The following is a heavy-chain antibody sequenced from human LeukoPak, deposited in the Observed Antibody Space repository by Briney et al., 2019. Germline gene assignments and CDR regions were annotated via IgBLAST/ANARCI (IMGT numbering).Heavy chain of an antibody. V-gene: IGHV4-59*01. J-gene: IGHJ4*02. CDR1: GCSISSYY. CDR2: IYYSGST. D-gene: IGHD4-11*01. CDR3: ARTTVTTGPYFDY. Sequence: SETLSLTCTVSGCSISSYYWSWIRQPPGKGLEWIGYIYYSGSTNYNPSLKSRVTISVDTSKNQFSLKLSSVTAADTAVYYCARTTVTTGPYFDYWGQGTLVTVSS.